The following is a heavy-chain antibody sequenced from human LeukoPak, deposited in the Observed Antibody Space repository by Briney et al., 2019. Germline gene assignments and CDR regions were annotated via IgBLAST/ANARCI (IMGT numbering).Heavy chain of an antibody. V-gene: IGHV1-2*02. CDR2: ISPNSGGT. CDR1: GYTFTGYY. CDR3: VRIRSGWYSDGMDV. Sequence: ASVKVSCKASGYTFTGYYIHWVRQTPGQGLEWMGWISPNSGGTNYAQRFQGRVIMTRDTSISTAYMELTRLRSDDTAVYYCVRIRSGWYSDGMDVWGQGTTVTVSS. J-gene: IGHJ6*02. D-gene: IGHD6-19*01.